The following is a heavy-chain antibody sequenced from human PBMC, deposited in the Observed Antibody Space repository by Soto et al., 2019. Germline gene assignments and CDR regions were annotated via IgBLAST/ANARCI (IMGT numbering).Heavy chain of an antibody. D-gene: IGHD2-21*01. CDR2: IYYSGST. CDR1: GGSISSGGYY. J-gene: IGHJ5*02. CDR3: ALGRGGAIVDFWFDP. Sequence: PSETLSLTCTVSGGSISSGGYYWSWIRQHPGKGLEWIGYIYYSGSTYYNPSLKSRVTISVDTSKNQFSLKLSSVTAADTAVYYCALGRGGAIVDFWFDPWGQGTLVTVSS. V-gene: IGHV4-31*03.